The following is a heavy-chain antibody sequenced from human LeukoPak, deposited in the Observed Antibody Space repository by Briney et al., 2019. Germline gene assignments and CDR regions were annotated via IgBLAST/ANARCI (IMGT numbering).Heavy chain of an antibody. CDR2: IIPIFGTA. CDR1: GGTFSSYA. Sequence: SVKVSCKASGGTFSSYAISWVRQAPGQGLEWMGRIIPIFGTANYAQKFQGRVTITTDESTSTAYMELSSLRSEDTAVYYCARDNLDYYVSSGYYSAFDYWGQGTLVTVSS. J-gene: IGHJ4*02. CDR3: ARDNLDYYVSSGYYSAFDY. D-gene: IGHD3-22*01. V-gene: IGHV1-69*05.